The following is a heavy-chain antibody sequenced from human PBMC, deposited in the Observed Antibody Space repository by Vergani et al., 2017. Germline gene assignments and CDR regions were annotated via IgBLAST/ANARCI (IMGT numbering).Heavy chain of an antibody. CDR3: GRVADFYGLGSRLLYL. J-gene: IGHJ5*02. CDR1: GGSMCGYY. CDR2: MYHSGST. D-gene: IGHD3-10*01. Sequence: QVRLQESGPGLVKPSETLSLTCSDSGGSMCGYYWSWIRQPPGKELVWIGYMYHSGSTNYNPSLETRVTISGDTSKNQFSLKLNSVTAADTAVYYCGRVADFYGLGSRLLYLWGQGNLVTVSS. V-gene: IGHV4-59*01.